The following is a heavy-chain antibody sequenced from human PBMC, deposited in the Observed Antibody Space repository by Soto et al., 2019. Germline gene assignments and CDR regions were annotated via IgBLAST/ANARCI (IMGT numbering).Heavy chain of an antibody. CDR1: GFSLSTSGVG. V-gene: IGHV2-5*02. CDR2: IYWDDDK. CDR3: AHRPPDFEYPSAFDI. Sequence: SGPTLANPTQTLTLTCTFSGFSLSTSGVGGGWIPQPPGKALEWLALIYWDDDKRYSPPLKSRLTITKDTSKNQVVLTMTNMDPVDTATYYCAHRPPDFEYPSAFDIWGQRTMVTVSS. J-gene: IGHJ3*02.